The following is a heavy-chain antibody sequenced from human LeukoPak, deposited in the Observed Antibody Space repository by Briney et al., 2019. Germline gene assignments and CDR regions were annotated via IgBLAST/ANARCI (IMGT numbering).Heavy chain of an antibody. Sequence: PGGSLRLSCAASGFTFSSYSMNWVRQAPGKGLEWVSVIYSGGSTYYADSVKGRFTISRDNSKNTLYLQMNSLRAEDTAVYYCARDRKVGATQDYWGQGTLVTVSS. V-gene: IGHV3-53*01. CDR2: IYSGGST. CDR3: ARDRKVGATQDY. J-gene: IGHJ4*02. D-gene: IGHD1-26*01. CDR1: GFTFSSYS.